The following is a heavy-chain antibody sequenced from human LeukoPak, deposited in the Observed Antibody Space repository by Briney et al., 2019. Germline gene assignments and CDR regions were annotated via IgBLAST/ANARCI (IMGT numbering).Heavy chain of an antibody. CDR1: GGTFSSYA. J-gene: IGHJ4*02. CDR2: INPSGGST. CDR3: ARADTAMVIHDY. D-gene: IGHD5-18*01. Sequence: ASVKVSCKASGGTFSSYAISWVRQAPGQGLEWMGIINPSGGSTSYAQKFQGRVTMTRDMSTSTVYMELSSLRSEGTAVYYCARADTAMVIHDYWGQGTLVTVSS. V-gene: IGHV1-46*01.